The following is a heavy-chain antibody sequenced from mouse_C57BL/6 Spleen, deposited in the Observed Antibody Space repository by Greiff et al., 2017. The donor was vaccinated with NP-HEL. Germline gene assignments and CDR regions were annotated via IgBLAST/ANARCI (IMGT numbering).Heavy chain of an antibody. Sequence: QVHVKQSGAELARPGASVKLSCKASGYTFTSYGISWVKQRTGQGLEWIGEIYPRSGNTYYNEKLKGKATLTADKSSSTAYMELRSLTSEDSAVYFCARSRDYAMDYWGQGTSVTVSS. CDR2: IYPRSGNT. V-gene: IGHV1-81*01. J-gene: IGHJ4*01. CDR1: GYTFTSYG. CDR3: ARSRDYAMDY.